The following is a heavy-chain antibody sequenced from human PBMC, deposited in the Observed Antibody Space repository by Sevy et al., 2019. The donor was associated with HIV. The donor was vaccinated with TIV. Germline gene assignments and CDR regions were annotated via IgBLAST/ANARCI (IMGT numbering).Heavy chain of an antibody. Sequence: ASVKVSCKVSGYTLTKLSIHWVRQAPGKGLEWMGDFDPQDGEIIYAQRFQGRLTMTEDTSTDTAYMELSSLTSEDTAVYYCATVGLRYSSGASSYLGDWFDPWGQGTLVTVSS. D-gene: IGHD2-15*01. J-gene: IGHJ5*02. CDR2: FDPQDGEI. CDR1: GYTLTKLS. CDR3: ATVGLRYSSGASSYLGDWFDP. V-gene: IGHV1-24*01.